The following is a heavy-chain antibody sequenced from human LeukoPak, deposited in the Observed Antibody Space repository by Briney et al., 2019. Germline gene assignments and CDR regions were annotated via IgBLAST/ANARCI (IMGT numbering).Heavy chain of an antibody. CDR1: GFTFSSYE. CDR2: ISSSGSTI. Sequence: GGSLRLSCAASGFTFSSYEMNWVRQAPGKGLEWVSYISSSGSTIYYADSVKGRFTISRDNAKNSLYLQMNSLRAEDTAVYYCASFKGVYCSGGSRYYYYGMDVWGKGTTVTVSS. J-gene: IGHJ6*04. CDR3: ASFKGVYCSGGSRYYYYGMDV. D-gene: IGHD2-15*01. V-gene: IGHV3-48*03.